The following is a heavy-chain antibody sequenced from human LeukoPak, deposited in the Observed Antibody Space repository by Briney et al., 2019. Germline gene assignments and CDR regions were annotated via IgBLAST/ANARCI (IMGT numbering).Heavy chain of an antibody. Sequence: SETLSLTCTVSGGPISSHYWSWIWQPPGKGLEWIGYIDNSGRTNYNPSLMSRVTISADTSKNQFSLNVTSVTAADTAVYYCARYSLIGNNDFDIWGQGTMVTISS. D-gene: IGHD1-20*01. CDR2: IDNSGRT. J-gene: IGHJ3*02. CDR3: ARYSLIGNNDFDI. V-gene: IGHV4-59*11. CDR1: GGPISSHY.